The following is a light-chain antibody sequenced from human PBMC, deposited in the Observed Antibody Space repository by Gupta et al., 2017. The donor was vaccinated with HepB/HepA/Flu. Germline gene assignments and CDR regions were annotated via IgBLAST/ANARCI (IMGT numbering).Light chain of an antibody. J-gene: IGLJ3*02. Sequence: QSVLTQPPSASGTPGQRVTISCSGSSSNIGSNYVYWYLQLPGTAPKLLIYRNNQRPSGVPDRFSGSKSGTSASLAISGLWSEDEADYYCAAWDDSLSGVFGGGTKLTVL. CDR3: AAWDDSLSGV. V-gene: IGLV1-47*03. CDR1: SSNIGSNY. CDR2: RNN.